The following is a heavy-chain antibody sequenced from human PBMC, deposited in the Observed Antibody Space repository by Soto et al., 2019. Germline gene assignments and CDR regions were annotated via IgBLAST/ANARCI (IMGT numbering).Heavy chain of an antibody. J-gene: IGHJ4*02. Sequence: PGGSLRLSCAASGFTFSSYAMTWVRQAPGKGLEWVSIISGSGGTTYYADSVKGRFTISRDNSKNTLYLQMNSLRADDTAVYYCAKTFMITFGGVIANTANFDYWGQGTLVTVSS. CDR2: ISGSGGTT. D-gene: IGHD3-16*02. CDR1: GFTFSSYA. CDR3: AKTFMITFGGVIANTANFDY. V-gene: IGHV3-23*01.